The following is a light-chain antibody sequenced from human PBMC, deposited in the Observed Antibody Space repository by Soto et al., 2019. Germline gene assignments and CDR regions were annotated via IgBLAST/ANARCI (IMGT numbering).Light chain of an antibody. CDR2: AAF. CDR3: QKYDNLPPT. Sequence: DIQMTQSPSSLSASVGDRVTITCQASQDISNDLNWYQQKPGKAPKLLIYAAFNLETGVPSRFSGSGSGTHFTFTISSLQTEDIATYYWQKYDNLPPTFGPGTKVDIK. V-gene: IGKV1-33*01. J-gene: IGKJ3*01. CDR1: QDISND.